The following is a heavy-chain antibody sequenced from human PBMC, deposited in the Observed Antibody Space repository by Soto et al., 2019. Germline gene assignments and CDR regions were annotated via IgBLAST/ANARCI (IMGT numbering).Heavy chain of an antibody. CDR3: ARAPIAAAGTNWFEP. CDR2: INPNSGGT. J-gene: IGHJ5*02. D-gene: IGHD6-13*01. V-gene: IGHV1-2*04. CDR1: GYTFTGYY. Sequence: ASVKVSCKASGYTFTGYYMHWVRQAPGQGLEWMGWINPNSGGTNYAQKFQGWVTMTRDTSISTAYMELSRLRSDDTAVYYCARAPIAAAGTNWFEPWGQGTLVTVSS.